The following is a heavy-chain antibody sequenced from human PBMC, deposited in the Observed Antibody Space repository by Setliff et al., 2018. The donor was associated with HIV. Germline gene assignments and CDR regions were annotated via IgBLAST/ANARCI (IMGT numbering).Heavy chain of an antibody. CDR1: GGSISNSRYY. CDR3: ASRVYYYDSNNFLREEGFDP. Sequence: SETLSLTCTVSGGSISNSRYYWSWIRQPPGKGLEWIGFIYNSVTTNYNPSLKSRVTISLDTSKKQFSLKLTSVTAADTATYYCASRVYYYDSNNFLREEGFDPWGQGTLVTVS. CDR2: IYNSVTT. V-gene: IGHV4-39*07. J-gene: IGHJ5*02. D-gene: IGHD3-22*01.